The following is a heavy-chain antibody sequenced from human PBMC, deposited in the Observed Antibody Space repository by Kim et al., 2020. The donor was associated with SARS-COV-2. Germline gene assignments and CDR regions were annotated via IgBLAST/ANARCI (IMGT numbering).Heavy chain of an antibody. V-gene: IGHV3-48*03. CDR1: GFTFSSYE. J-gene: IGHJ4*02. Sequence: GGSLRLSCAASGFTFSSYEMNWVRQAPGKGLEWVSYISSSGSTIYYADSVKGRFTISRDNAKNSLYLQMNSLRAEDTAVYYCARVGGSSSWSYYFDYWGQGTLVTVSS. D-gene: IGHD6-13*01. CDR3: ARVGGSSSWSYYFDY. CDR2: ISSSGSTI.